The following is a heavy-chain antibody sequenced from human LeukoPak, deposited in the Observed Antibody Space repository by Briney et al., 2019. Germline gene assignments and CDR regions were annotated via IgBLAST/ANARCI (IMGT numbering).Heavy chain of an antibody. Sequence: TLSLTCTVSGGSISSGSYYWSWIRQPAGKGLEWIGRIYTSGSTNYNPSLKSRVTISVDTSKNQFSLKLSSVTAADTAVYYCASRFYDSDYWGQGTLVTVSS. J-gene: IGHJ4*02. CDR1: GGSISSGSYY. V-gene: IGHV4-61*02. D-gene: IGHD3-22*01. CDR2: IYTSGST. CDR3: ASRFYDSDY.